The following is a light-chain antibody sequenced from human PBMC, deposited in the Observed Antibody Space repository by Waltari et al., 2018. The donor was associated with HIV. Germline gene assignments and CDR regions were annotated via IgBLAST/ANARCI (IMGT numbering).Light chain of an antibody. Sequence: QSAMTQPASVSESPGQSITISCTGTISDGGGYNYVSWYQQHPGKAPKLMISDVSNRSSGVSNRFAGTKSGNTASLTISGLQAEDEADYYCSSYTSSSTPLDVFGTGTKVTVL. V-gene: IGLV2-14*03. CDR2: DVS. J-gene: IGLJ1*01. CDR1: ISDGGGYNY. CDR3: SSYTSSSTPLDV.